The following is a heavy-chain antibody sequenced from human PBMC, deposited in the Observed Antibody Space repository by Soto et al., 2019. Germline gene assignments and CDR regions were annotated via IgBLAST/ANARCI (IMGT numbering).Heavy chain of an antibody. CDR2: IKQDGSEK. D-gene: IGHD1-26*01. V-gene: IGHV3-7*01. CDR3: TRGGSRSESYCCFDY. CDR1: GFTFSGYC. Sequence: EVHLVESGGGLVRPGGSLRLSCAASGFTFSGYCMSWVRQAPGKGLEWVANIKQDGSEKYYVDSVKGRFTISRDNAENSLYLPMNSLRAEDTAVYYCTRGGSRSESYCCFDYWGQGSLVTVSS. J-gene: IGHJ4*02.